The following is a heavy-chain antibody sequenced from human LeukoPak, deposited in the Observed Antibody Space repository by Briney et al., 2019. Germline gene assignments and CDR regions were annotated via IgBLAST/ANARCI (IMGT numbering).Heavy chain of an antibody. CDR3: AKGGRGSWAGNTGD. CDR2: INFNGGRT. Sequence: GGSLRLSCAASGFDFSSHGMNWVRQAPGKGLEWVSTINFNGGRTYYADSVKGRFSDSRDNSKNTLYLQMNSLRVEDTAVYYCAKGGRGSWAGNTGDWGQGTLASVSS. V-gene: IGHV3-23*01. J-gene: IGHJ4*02. D-gene: IGHD3-10*01. CDR1: GFDFSSHG.